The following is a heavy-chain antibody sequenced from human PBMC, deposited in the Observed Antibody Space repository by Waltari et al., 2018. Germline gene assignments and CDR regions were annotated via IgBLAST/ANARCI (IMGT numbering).Heavy chain of an antibody. J-gene: IGHJ4*02. Sequence: EVQLVESGGGLVKPGGSLRLSCAASGFTFSSYSMNWVRQAPGKGLEWGSSISSSSSYIYYADSVKGRFTISRDNAKNSLYLQMNSLRAEDTAVYYCASGNSSSWYYFDYWGQGTLVTVSS. V-gene: IGHV3-21*01. D-gene: IGHD6-13*01. CDR2: ISSSSSYI. CDR1: GFTFSSYS. CDR3: ASGNSSSWYYFDY.